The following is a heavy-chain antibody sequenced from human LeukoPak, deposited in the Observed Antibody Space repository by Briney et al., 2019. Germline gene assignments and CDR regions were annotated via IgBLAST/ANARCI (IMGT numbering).Heavy chain of an antibody. CDR2: INHSGST. J-gene: IGHJ3*02. Sequence: PSETLSLTCTVSGGSISSYYWSWIRQPPGKGLEWIGEINHSGSTNYNPSLKSRVTISVDTSKNQFSLKLSSVTAADTAVYYCARGLILGDAFDIWGQGTMVTVSS. V-gene: IGHV4-34*01. CDR1: GGSISSYY. CDR3: ARGLILGDAFDI.